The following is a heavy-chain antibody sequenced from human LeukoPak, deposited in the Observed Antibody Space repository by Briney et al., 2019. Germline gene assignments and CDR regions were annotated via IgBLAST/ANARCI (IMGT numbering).Heavy chain of an antibody. CDR1: GGTFSSYA. CDR3: ARGRRWLQLGYFDY. CDR2: IIPIFGTA. D-gene: IGHD5-24*01. V-gene: IGHV1-69*05. Sequence: ASVKVSCKASGGTFSSYAISWVRQAPGQGLEWMGGIIPIFGTANYAQKFQGRVTITTDESTSTAYMELSSLRSEDTAVYYCARGRRWLQLGYFDYWGQGTLVTVSS. J-gene: IGHJ4*02.